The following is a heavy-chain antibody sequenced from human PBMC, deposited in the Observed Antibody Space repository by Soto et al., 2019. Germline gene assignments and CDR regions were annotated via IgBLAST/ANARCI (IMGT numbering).Heavy chain of an antibody. J-gene: IGHJ5*02. CDR1: GGSISSGGYY. CDR3: ARAAIGSGGSCYWFDP. V-gene: IGHV4-31*03. D-gene: IGHD2-15*01. Sequence: QVQLQESGPGLVKPSQTLSLTCTVSGGSISSGGYYWSWIRQHPGKGLEWIGYIYYSGSTYYNPSLKSRVTISVDTSKNQFSLKLSSVTAADTAVYYCARAAIGSGGSCYWFDPWGQGTLVTVSS. CDR2: IYYSGST.